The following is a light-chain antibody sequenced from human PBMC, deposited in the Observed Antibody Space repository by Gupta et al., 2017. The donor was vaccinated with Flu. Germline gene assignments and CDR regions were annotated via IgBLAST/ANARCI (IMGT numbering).Light chain of an antibody. Sequence: VLTQSPATLSLSPGDRATLSCSASQSVFAYLAWYQHKPGQAPRLLIYDASTRAPGVPARFSGSGYGTEFTLSISRREPEDFAVYYWHQPRRCPPLTFGGGTKVEI. CDR3: HQPRRCPPLT. J-gene: IGKJ4*01. CDR2: DAS. V-gene: IGKV3-11*01. CDR1: QSVFAY.